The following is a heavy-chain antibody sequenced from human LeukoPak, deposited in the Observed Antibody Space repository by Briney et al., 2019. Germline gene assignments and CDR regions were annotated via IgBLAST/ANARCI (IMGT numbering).Heavy chain of an antibody. CDR2: ISDDGSKK. J-gene: IGHJ4*02. CDR1: GCTFRRYD. Sequence: GGSLRLSRAAPGCTFRRYDMHWVRQAPGKGLEWGAVISDDGSKKDYADSAKGRFTISRDNSKNTLYLQINGLRAEDTAVYYCVLGHYGGLFDNWGQGTLVTVSS. CDR3: VLGHYGGLFDN. V-gene: IGHV3-30-3*01. D-gene: IGHD4-23*01.